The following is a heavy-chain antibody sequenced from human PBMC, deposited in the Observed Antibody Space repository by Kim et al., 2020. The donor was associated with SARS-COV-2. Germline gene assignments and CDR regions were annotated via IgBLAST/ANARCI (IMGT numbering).Heavy chain of an antibody. CDR2: ISYDGSNK. V-gene: IGHV3-30*04. J-gene: IGHJ6*02. Sequence: GGSLRLSCAASGFTFSSYAMHWVRQAPGKGLEWVAVISYDGSNKYYADSVKGRFTISRDNSKNTLYLQMNSLRAEDTAVYYCARDQGSYYDYYYYGMDVWGQGTTVTVSS. CDR3: ARDQGSYYDYYYYGMDV. D-gene: IGHD1-26*01. CDR1: GFTFSSYA.